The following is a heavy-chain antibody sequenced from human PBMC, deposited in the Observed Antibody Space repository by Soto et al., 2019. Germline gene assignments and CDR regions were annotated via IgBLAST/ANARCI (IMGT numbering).Heavy chain of an antibody. Sequence: QVQLVESGGGLVKPGGSLRLSCAASGFTFSDYYMSWIRQAPGKGLEWVSYISSSGSTIYYADSVKGRFTISRDNAKNYLYMQMNSLRVEETAVYYCAGDFGAIWSDYYYYYMDVWGKGTTVTVSS. CDR3: AGDFGAIWSDYYYYYMDV. D-gene: IGHD3-10*01. CDR2: ISSSGSTI. J-gene: IGHJ6*03. CDR1: GFTFSDYY. V-gene: IGHV3-11*01.